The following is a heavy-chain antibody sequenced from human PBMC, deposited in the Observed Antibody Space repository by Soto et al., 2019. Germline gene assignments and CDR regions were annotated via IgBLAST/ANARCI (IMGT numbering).Heavy chain of an antibody. CDR3: ARGGDASYGPPRPYYYGMDV. Sequence: QVQLVQSGAEVKKPGSSVKVSCKASGGTFSSYTISWVRQAPGQGLEWMGRIIPILGIANYAQKFQGRVTITADKSTSTAYMELSSLRSEDTAVYYCARGGDASYGPPRPYYYGMDVWGQGTTVTVSS. V-gene: IGHV1-69*02. J-gene: IGHJ6*02. CDR2: IIPILGIA. D-gene: IGHD5-18*01. CDR1: GGTFSSYT.